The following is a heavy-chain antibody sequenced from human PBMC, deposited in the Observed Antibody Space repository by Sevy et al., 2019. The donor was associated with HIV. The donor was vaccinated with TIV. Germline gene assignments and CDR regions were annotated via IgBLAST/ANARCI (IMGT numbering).Heavy chain of an antibody. Sequence: GGSLRLSCAASAFTFTTYVMHWVRQAPGKGLEWVAVISSDGSNECYADSVKGRFTISRDNSKNTLYLEMNSLRAEDTAVYLCGRDPGYFDSSGFYGYIDLWGQGTLVTVSS. V-gene: IGHV3-30*04. CDR2: ISSDGSNE. D-gene: IGHD3-22*01. CDR3: GRDPGYFDSSGFYGYIDL. CDR1: AFTFTTYV. J-gene: IGHJ5*02.